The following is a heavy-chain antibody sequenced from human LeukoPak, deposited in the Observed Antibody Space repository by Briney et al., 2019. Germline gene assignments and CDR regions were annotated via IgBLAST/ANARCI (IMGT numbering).Heavy chain of an antibody. CDR3: ARQGVVVAVHQKNWFDP. J-gene: IGHJ5*02. D-gene: IGHD2-15*01. CDR2: IYYSGST. CDR1: GGSISSSSYY. Sequence: SETLSLTCTVSGGSISSSSYYWGWIRQPPGKGLEWIGSIYYSGSTYCNPSLKSRVTISVDTSKNQFSLKLSSVTAADTAVYYCARQGVVVAVHQKNWFDPWGQGTLVTVSS. V-gene: IGHV4-39*01.